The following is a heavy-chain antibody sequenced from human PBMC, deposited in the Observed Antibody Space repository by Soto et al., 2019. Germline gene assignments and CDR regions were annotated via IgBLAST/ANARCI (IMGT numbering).Heavy chain of an antibody. CDR2: ISGSGGST. Sequence: GGSLRLSCAASGFTFSSYAMSWVRQAPGKGLEWVSAISGSGGSTYYADSVKGRFTISRDNSKNTLYLQMNSLRAEDTAVYYCAKDRPDPKQRVVRGTTMDVWGQGTTVTVSS. D-gene: IGHD3-10*01. CDR3: AKDRPDPKQRVVRGTTMDV. J-gene: IGHJ6*02. V-gene: IGHV3-23*01. CDR1: GFTFSSYA.